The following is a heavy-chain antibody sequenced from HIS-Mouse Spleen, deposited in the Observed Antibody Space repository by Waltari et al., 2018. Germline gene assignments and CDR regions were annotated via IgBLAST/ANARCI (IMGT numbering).Heavy chain of an antibody. CDR3: ARYIAVAAIGYYFDY. D-gene: IGHD6-19*01. V-gene: IGHV4-34*01. CDR1: GGSFSGYY. CDR2: INHSGST. J-gene: IGHJ4*02. Sequence: QVQLQQWGAGLLKPSETLSLTCAVYGGSFSGYYWSWIRQPPGKGLEWIGEINHSGSTNYNPSLKSRVTISVDTSKNQFSLKLSSVTAADTAVYYCARYIAVAAIGYYFDYWGQGTLVTVSS.